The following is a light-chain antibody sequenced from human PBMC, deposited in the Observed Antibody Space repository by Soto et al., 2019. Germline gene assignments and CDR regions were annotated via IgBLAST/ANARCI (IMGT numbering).Light chain of an antibody. CDR2: EVS. CDR1: SSDVGAYKY. V-gene: IGLV2-18*01. CDR3: SLYTSENAYV. J-gene: IGLJ1*01. Sequence: QSALTQPRSVSGSPGQSVTISCTGTSSDVGAYKYVSWYQQPPGTAPKLMIYEVSKRPSGVPDRFSGSKSGNTASLTISGLQAADEADYYCSLYTSENAYVFGTGTKVTVL.